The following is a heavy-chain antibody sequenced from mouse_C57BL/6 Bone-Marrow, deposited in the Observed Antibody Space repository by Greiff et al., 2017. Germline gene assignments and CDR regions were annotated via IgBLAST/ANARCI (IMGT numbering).Heavy chain of an antibody. D-gene: IGHD1-1*01. Sequence: VMLVESGPELVKPGASVKLSCKASGYTFTSYDINWVKQRPGQGLEWIGWIYPRDGSTKYNEKFKGKATLTVDTSSSTAYMELHSLTSEDAAVYFCARWGYGSSYPWYFDVWGTGTTVTVSS. CDR3: ARWGYGSSYPWYFDV. J-gene: IGHJ1*03. V-gene: IGHV1-85*01. CDR2: IYPRDGST. CDR1: GYTFTSYD.